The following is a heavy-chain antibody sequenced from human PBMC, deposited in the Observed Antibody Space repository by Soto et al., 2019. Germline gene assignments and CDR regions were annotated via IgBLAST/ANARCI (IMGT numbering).Heavy chain of an antibody. CDR3: ARNSHFDY. V-gene: IGHV1-2*04. CDR1: GYTFTGYY. J-gene: IGHJ4*02. D-gene: IGHD2-21*01. CDR2: INPNSGDT. Sequence: GASVKVSCKASGYTFTGYYVHWVRQAPGQGLEWMGWINPNSGDTNYAQKFQGWVTMTRDTSISTAYLELNRLTSDDTAVYYCARNSHFDYWGQGALVTVS.